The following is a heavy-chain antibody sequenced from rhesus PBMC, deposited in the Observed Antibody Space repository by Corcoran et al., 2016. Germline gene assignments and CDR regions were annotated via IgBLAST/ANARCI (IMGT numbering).Heavy chain of an antibody. CDR1: GARIRSHW. V-gene: IGHV4-80*01. Sequence: QGQLQESGPGLVRPSETLSVTCDVSGARIRSHWWNWIRKHQGKGLEGTGEINGNSCNTHYIPSLTSRVTISNDASKNHISLELISVTAADMAVYLCAKGPRILFDSCYYTESSLDVWGRGVLVTVSA. CDR2: INGNSCNT. CDR3: AKGPRILFDSCYYTESSLDV. J-gene: IGHJ5-2*02. D-gene: IGHD3-28*01.